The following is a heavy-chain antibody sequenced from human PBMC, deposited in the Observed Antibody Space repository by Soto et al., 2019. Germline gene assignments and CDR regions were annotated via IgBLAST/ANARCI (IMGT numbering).Heavy chain of an antibody. Sequence: LRLSCAASGFTFSSYAMSWVRQAPGKGLEWVSAISGSGGSTYYADSVKGRFTISRDNSKNTLYLQMNSLRAEDTAVYYCAKGTYSSSWYDYWGQGTLVTVSS. CDR3: AKGTYSSSWYDY. CDR1: GFTFSSYA. J-gene: IGHJ4*02. CDR2: ISGSGGST. V-gene: IGHV3-23*01. D-gene: IGHD6-13*01.